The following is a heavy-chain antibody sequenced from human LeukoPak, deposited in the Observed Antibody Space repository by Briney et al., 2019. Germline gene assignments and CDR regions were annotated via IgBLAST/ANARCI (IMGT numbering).Heavy chain of an antibody. J-gene: IGHJ4*02. CDR3: ARDLEWDDYAEYDY. Sequence: GGSLRLSCAASGFTFSSYAMTWVRQAPGKGLEWVSVISGRGGSTYYADSVKGRFTISRDNSKNTLYLQMNSLRADDTAVYYCARDLEWDDYAEYDYWGQGTLVTVSS. D-gene: IGHD4-17*01. CDR1: GFTFSSYA. CDR2: ISGRGGST. V-gene: IGHV3-23*01.